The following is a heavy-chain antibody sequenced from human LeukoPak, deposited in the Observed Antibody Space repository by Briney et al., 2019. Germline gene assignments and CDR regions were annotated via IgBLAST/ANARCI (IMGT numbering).Heavy chain of an antibody. CDR3: AKVKMENHYYGSGPQYYFDY. J-gene: IGHJ4*02. CDR1: GFTFSSYA. V-gene: IGHV3-23*01. D-gene: IGHD3-10*01. Sequence: GGSLRLSCAASGFTFSSYAMSWVRQAPGKGLEWVSAISGSGGSTYYADSVKGRFTISRDNSKNTLYLQMNSLRAEDTAVYYCAKVKMENHYYGSGPQYYFDYWGQGTLVTVSS. CDR2: ISGSGGST.